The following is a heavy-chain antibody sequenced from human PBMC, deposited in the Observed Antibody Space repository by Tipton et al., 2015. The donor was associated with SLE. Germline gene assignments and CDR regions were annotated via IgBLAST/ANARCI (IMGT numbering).Heavy chain of an antibody. CDR2: ISPTGENT. CDR3: ARDPSTCGADCY. J-gene: IGHJ4*02. CDR1: EFTFSSQG. Sequence: GSLRLSCVASEFTFSSQGMSWVRQSPGRGLEWISTISPTGENTHYADSVKGRFTISRDNSKNTLYLQLSSLRADDTAIYYCARDPSTCGADCYWGQGTLVTASS. D-gene: IGHD2-21*02. V-gene: IGHV3-23*01.